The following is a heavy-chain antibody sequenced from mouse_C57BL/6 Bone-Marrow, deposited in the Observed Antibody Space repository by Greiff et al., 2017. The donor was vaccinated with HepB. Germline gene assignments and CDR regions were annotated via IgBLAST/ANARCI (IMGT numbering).Heavy chain of an antibody. J-gene: IGHJ3*01. D-gene: IGHD2-3*01. Sequence: EVHLVESGEGLVKPGGSLKLSCAASGFTFSSYAMSWVRQTPEKRLEWVAYISSGGDYIYYADTVKGRFTISRDNARNTLYLQMSSLKSEDTAMYYCKRDNDGYGGTWFAYWGQGTLVTVSA. CDR3: KRDNDGYGGTWFAY. V-gene: IGHV5-9-1*02. CDR2: ISSGGDYI. CDR1: GFTFSSYA.